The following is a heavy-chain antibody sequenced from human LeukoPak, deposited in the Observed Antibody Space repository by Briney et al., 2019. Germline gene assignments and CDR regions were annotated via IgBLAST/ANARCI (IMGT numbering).Heavy chain of an antibody. D-gene: IGHD5-18*01. CDR2: IYYSGST. Sequence: SETLSLTCTVSGGSISSYYWSWIRQPPGKGLEWIGYIYYSGSTNYNPSLKSRVTISVDTSKNRFSLKLSSVTAADTAVYYCAREYIGYSYDRHFDYWGQGTLVTVSS. V-gene: IGHV4-59*01. J-gene: IGHJ4*02. CDR3: AREYIGYSYDRHFDY. CDR1: GGSISSYY.